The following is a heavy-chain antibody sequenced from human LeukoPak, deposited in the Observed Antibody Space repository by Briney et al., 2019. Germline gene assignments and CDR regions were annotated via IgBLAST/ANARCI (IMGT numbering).Heavy chain of an antibody. CDR3: ASGVEQQLVTGFDY. CDR2: IHTSGNT. CDR1: GRSISGYY. Sequence: PSQTLSLTCTVSGRSISGYYWSWIRQPAAKGLEWIGRIHTSGNTNYNPSLKGQVTLSVDTATNQCSLKLSSVTAADTAVYYCASGVEQQLVTGFDYWRQGTLVTVSS. D-gene: IGHD6-13*01. V-gene: IGHV4-4*07. J-gene: IGHJ4*02.